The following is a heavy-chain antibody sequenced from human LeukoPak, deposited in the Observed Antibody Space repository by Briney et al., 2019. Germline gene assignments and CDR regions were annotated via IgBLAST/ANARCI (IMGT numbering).Heavy chain of an antibody. CDR3: ARGLYGAAGTAWWYYYYYMDV. Sequence: GASVKVSCKASGYTFAGYYMHWVRQAPGQGLEWMGWINPNSGGTNYAQKFQGSVTMTRNTSISTAYMELSSLRSEDTAVYYCARGLYGAAGTAWWYYYYYMDVWGKGTTVTISS. CDR2: INPNSGGT. J-gene: IGHJ6*03. V-gene: IGHV1-2*02. CDR1: GYTFAGYY. D-gene: IGHD6-13*01.